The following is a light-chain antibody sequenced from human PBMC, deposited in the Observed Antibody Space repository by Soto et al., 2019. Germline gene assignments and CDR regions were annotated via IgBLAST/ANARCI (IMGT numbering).Light chain of an antibody. CDR3: SSYTSSSTYV. CDR1: SSDVGGYNY. J-gene: IGLJ1*01. Sequence: QSVLTQPASGSGSPGQSITICCTGTSSDVGGYNYVSWYQQHPGKAPKLMIYEVSNRPSGVSNRFSGSKSGNTASLTISGLQAEDEADYYCSSYTSSSTYVFGTGTKATVL. V-gene: IGLV2-14*01. CDR2: EVS.